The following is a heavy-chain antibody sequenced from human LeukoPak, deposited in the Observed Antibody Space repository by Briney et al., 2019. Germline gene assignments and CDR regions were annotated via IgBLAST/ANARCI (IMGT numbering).Heavy chain of an antibody. D-gene: IGHD5-18*01. CDR3: ARSGMVTDFDY. V-gene: IGHV1-2*02. CDR1: GYSFTGYY. J-gene: IGHJ4*02. CDR2: ISPKSGGT. Sequence: ASVKVSCKASGYSFTGYYMHWVRQAPPQGLEWMGWISPKSGGTNCAQKFQGRVTMTRDTSISTAYMELSRLRSADTAVYYCARSGMVTDFDYWGQGTLVTVSS.